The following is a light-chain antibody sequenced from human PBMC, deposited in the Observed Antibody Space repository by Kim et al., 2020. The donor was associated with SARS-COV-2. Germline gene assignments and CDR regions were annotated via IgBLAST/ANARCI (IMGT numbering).Light chain of an antibody. CDR1: QSISSN. V-gene: IGKV3-15*01. CDR3: QKYNDWPWT. CDR2: GAS. J-gene: IGKJ1*01. Sequence: EIVMTQSPATLSVSPGERVTLSCRASQSISSNLGWYQQKPGQAPRLLIYGASTRATGIPARFSGSGSGTEFTLTISRLQSEDFAVYCCQKYNDWPWTFGQGNKV.